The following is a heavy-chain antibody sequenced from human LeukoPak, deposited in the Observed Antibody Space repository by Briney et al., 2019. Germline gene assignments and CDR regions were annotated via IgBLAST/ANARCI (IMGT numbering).Heavy chain of an antibody. D-gene: IGHD1-26*01. Sequence: GGSLRLSCAASGFTFSSYSMNWVRQAPGKGLEWVSSISSSSSYIYYADSVKGRFTISRDNAKNSLYLQMNSLRAEDTAVYYCARDRSIVGAEWFDYWGQGTLVTVSS. V-gene: IGHV3-21*01. CDR3: ARDRSIVGAEWFDY. CDR1: GFTFSSYS. J-gene: IGHJ4*02. CDR2: ISSSSSYI.